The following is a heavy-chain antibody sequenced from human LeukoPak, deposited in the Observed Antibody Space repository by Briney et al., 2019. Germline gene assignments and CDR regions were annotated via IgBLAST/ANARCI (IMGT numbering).Heavy chain of an antibody. CDR1: GFTFSSYE. V-gene: IGHV3-48*03. D-gene: IGHD3-3*01. Sequence: GGSLRLSCAASGFTFSSYEMNWVRQAPGKGLEWVSYISSSGSTIYYADSVKGRFTISRDNAKNSLYLQMNSLRAEDTAVYYCARDLYAFWSRYAFDIWGQGTMVTVSS. CDR2: ISSSGSTI. CDR3: ARDLYAFWSRYAFDI. J-gene: IGHJ3*02.